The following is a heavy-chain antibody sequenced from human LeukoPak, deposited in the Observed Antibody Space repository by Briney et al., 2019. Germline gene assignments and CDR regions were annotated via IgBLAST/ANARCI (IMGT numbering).Heavy chain of an antibody. J-gene: IGHJ6*03. V-gene: IGHV2-5*02. CDR3: ARDYYDSSGNYYSYMDV. CDR2: IYWDGDE. Sequence: SGPTLVNPTQPLTLTCTFSGFSLTTTGVGVGWIRQPPGKALEWLALIYWDGDERYSPSLKSRLSIAKDTSKNQVVLTMTNMDPVDTGTYYCARDYYDSSGNYYSYMDVWGKGTTVTVS. D-gene: IGHD3-22*01. CDR1: GFSLTTTGVG.